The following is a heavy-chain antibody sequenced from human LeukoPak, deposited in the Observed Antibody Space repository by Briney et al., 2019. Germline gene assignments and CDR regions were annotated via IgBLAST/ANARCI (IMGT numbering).Heavy chain of an antibody. J-gene: IGHJ4*02. V-gene: IGHV1-8*01. CDR2: MNPNSGNT. Sequence: ASVNVSCKASGYTFTSYDINWVRQATGQGLEWMGWMNPNSGNTGYAQKFQGRVTMTRNTSISTAYMELSSLRSEDTAVYYCARSIAVAADFDYWGQGTLVTVSS. CDR3: ARSIAVAADFDY. D-gene: IGHD6-19*01. CDR1: GYTFTSYD.